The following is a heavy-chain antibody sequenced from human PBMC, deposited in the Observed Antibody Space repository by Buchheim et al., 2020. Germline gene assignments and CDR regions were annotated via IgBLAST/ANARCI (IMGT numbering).Heavy chain of an antibody. CDR3: ARVRLPGSVGRAYYYYMDV. D-gene: IGHD3-10*01. V-gene: IGHV4-61*01. Sequence: QVQLQESGPGLVKPSETLSLTCTVSGGSVSSGSYYWSWIRQPPGKGLEWIGYIYYSGGTNYIPSLKSRVTISVDTSKNQFSLKLTSVTAADTAVFYCARVRLPGSVGRAYYYYMDVWGKGT. J-gene: IGHJ6*03. CDR1: GGSVSSGSYY. CDR2: IYYSGGT.